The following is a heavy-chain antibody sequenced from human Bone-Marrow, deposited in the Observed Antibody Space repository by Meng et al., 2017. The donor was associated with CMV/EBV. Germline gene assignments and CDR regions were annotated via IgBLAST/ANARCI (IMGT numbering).Heavy chain of an antibody. Sequence: SETLSLTCAVYGGSFSGYYWSWIRQPPGKGLEWIGEINHSGSTNYNPSLKSRVTISVDTSKNQFSLKLSSVTAADTAVYYCAREGGFLEWFGPYYYGMDVWGQGTTVTVSS. V-gene: IGHV4-34*01. CDR2: INHSGST. J-gene: IGHJ6*02. CDR3: AREGGFLEWFGPYYYGMDV. D-gene: IGHD3-3*01. CDR1: GGSFSGYY.